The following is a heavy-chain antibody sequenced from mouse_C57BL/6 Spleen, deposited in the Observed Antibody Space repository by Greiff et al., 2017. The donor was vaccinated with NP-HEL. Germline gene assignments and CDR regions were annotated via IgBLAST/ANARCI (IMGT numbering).Heavy chain of an antibody. V-gene: IGHV1-39*01. CDR2: INPNYGTT. CDR1: GYSFTDYN. CDR3: AKGGFSMDY. D-gene: IGHD1-1*02. Sequence: VQLQQSGPDLVKPGASVKISCTASGYSFTDYNMNWVRQSNGKSLEWIGVINPNYGTTSYNQKFKGKATLTVDQSSSTAYMQINSLTSEDTAVYYCAKGGFSMDYWGQGTSVTVSA. J-gene: IGHJ4*01.